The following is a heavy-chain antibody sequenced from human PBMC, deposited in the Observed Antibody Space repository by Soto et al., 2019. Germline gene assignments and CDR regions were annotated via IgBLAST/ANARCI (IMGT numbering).Heavy chain of an antibody. Sequence: GGSLRLSCAASGFTFSNYVMSWVRQAPGKGLEWVSAISGSGSSTYYADSVKGRFTISRDNSKNTLYLQMNSLRAEDTAVYYCAKFSAAVAGRHRGAFDIWGQGTMVTGSS. D-gene: IGHD6-19*01. CDR3: AKFSAAVAGRHRGAFDI. CDR2: ISGSGSST. CDR1: GFTFSNYV. J-gene: IGHJ3*02. V-gene: IGHV3-23*01.